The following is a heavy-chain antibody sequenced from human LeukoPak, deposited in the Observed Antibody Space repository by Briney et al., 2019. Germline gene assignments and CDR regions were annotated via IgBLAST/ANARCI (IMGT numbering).Heavy chain of an antibody. Sequence: GGSLRLSCAASGFTFSDYYMSWIRQAPGKGLEWVSYISSSGSTIYYADSVKGRFTISRDNAKDSLYLQMDSLRAEDTAVYYCARRHMTTVSNFDYWGQGTLVTVSS. CDR2: ISSSGSTI. D-gene: IGHD4-17*01. J-gene: IGHJ4*02. CDR1: GFTFSDYY. CDR3: ARRHMTTVSNFDY. V-gene: IGHV3-11*01.